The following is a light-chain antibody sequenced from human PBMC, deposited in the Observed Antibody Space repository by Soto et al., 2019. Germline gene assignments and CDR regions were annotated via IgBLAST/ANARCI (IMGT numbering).Light chain of an antibody. CDR3: HQYGSSPWT. V-gene: IGKV3-20*01. CDR1: QSVSSSY. CDR2: GAS. J-gene: IGKJ1*01. Sequence: EIVLTQSPCTRACSPGSCATRSCMASQSVSSSYLAWYQQKPGQAPRLLIYGASSRAPGIPDRFSGSGSETDFTLTITRLESEDFAVYSCHQYGSSPWTFGQGTKVDIK.